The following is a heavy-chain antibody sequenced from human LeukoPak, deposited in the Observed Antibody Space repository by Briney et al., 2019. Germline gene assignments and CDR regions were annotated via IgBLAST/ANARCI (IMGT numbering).Heavy chain of an antibody. D-gene: IGHD3-3*01. J-gene: IGHJ4*02. CDR3: AAIGRTLEWLLGVDY. CDR2: IVVGSGNT. V-gene: IGHV1-58*01. Sequence: SVKVSCKASGFTFTSSAVQWVRQARGQRLEWIGWIVVGSGNTNYAQKFQERVTITRDMSTSTAYMELSSLRSEDTAAYYCAAIGRTLEWLLGVDYWGQGTLVTVSS. CDR1: GFTFTSSA.